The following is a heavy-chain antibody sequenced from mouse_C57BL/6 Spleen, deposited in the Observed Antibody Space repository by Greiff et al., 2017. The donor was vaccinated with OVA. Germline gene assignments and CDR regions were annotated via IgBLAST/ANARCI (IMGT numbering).Heavy chain of an antibody. Sequence: QVQLQQPGAELVKPGASVKLSCKASGYTFTSYWMHWVKQRPGQGLEWIGMIHPNSGSTNYNEKFKSKATLTVDKSSSTAYMQLSSLTSEDSAVYYCARSRGSNWDGVDYWGQGTTLTVSS. J-gene: IGHJ2*01. V-gene: IGHV1-64*01. CDR2: IHPNSGST. CDR1: GYTFTSYW. D-gene: IGHD4-1*01. CDR3: ARSRGSNWDGVDY.